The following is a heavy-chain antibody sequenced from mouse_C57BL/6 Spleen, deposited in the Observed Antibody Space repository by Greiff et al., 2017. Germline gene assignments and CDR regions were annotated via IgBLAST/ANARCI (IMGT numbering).Heavy chain of an antibody. CDR1: GYTFTDYE. CDR3: TLPLLRYCDD. J-gene: IGHJ2*01. D-gene: IGHD1-2*01. CDR2: IDPETGGT. Sequence: VQLQQSGAELVRPGASVTLSCKASGYTFTDYEMHWVKQTPVHGLEWIGAIDPETGGTAYNQKFKGKAILTAAKSSSTAYMELRSLTSEDSAVYYCTLPLLRYCDDWGQGTTLTVSS. V-gene: IGHV1-15*01.